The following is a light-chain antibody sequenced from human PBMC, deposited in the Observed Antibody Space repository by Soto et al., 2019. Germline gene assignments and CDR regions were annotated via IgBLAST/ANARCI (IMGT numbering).Light chain of an antibody. Sequence: DIQMTQSPSTLSASVGDRVTITCGASQSISSWLAWYQQKPGKAPKLLIYKASSLESGVPSRFSGSGSGTEFTLTISSLQPDDFATYYCQQYNSYPGTFGQGTKVDIK. CDR1: QSISSW. J-gene: IGKJ1*01. CDR2: KAS. CDR3: QQYNSYPGT. V-gene: IGKV1-5*03.